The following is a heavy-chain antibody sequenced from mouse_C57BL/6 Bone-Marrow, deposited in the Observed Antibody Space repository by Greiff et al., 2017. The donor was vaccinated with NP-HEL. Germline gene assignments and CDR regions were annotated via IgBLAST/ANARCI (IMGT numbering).Heavy chain of an antibody. D-gene: IGHD1-1*01. J-gene: IGHJ1*03. CDR3: ARDRDHYGSSYGYWYFDV. CDR1: GFTFSSYA. Sequence: EVQGVESGGGLVKPGGSLKLSCAASGFTFSSYAMSWVRQTPEKRLEWVATISDGGSYTYYPDNVKGRFTISRDNAKNNLYLQMSHLKSEDTAMYYCARDRDHYGSSYGYWYFDVWGTGTTVTVSS. V-gene: IGHV5-4*01. CDR2: ISDGGSYT.